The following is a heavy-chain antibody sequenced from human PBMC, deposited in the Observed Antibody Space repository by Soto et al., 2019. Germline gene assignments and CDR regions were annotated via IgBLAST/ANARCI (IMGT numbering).Heavy chain of an antibody. D-gene: IGHD5-12*01. CDR2: IIPIFGTA. CDR3: ARSRRDGYNDVAYFDY. J-gene: IGHJ4*02. CDR1: GSTFSSYA. V-gene: IGHV1-69*13. Sequence: ATVKVSCKDSGSTFSSYAISWVRQALGQGLEWMGGIIPIFGTANCTQELQGRVTNTAEEATSTGYMERSRLRSEDTAVYYCARSRRDGYNDVAYFDYWGQGTLVTVSS.